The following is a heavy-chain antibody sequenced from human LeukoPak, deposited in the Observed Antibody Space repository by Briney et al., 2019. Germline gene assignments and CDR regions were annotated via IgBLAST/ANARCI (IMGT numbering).Heavy chain of an antibody. Sequence: GASVKVSCKASGYTFTSYGISWVRQAPAQGLEWMGWISAYNGNTNYAPKFQGRVTMTRNTSISTAYMELSSLRSEDTAVYYCARSGGYDSDNWGQGTLVTVSS. D-gene: IGHD5-12*01. V-gene: IGHV1-18*01. J-gene: IGHJ4*02. CDR2: ISAYNGNT. CDR3: ARSGGYDSDN. CDR1: GYTFTSYG.